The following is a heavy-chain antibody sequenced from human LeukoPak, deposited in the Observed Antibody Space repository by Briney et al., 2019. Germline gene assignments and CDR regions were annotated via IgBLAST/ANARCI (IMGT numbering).Heavy chain of an antibody. V-gene: IGHV1-69*13. Sequence: EASVKVSCKASGGTFSSYAISWVRQAPGQGLEWMGGIIPIFGTANYAQKFQGRVTITADESTSTAYMELSSLRSEDTAVYYCASYAYYYDSSGYYTFDYWGQGTLVTVSS. CDR1: GGTFSSYA. CDR3: ASYAYYYDSSGYYTFDY. D-gene: IGHD3-22*01. J-gene: IGHJ4*02. CDR2: IIPIFGTA.